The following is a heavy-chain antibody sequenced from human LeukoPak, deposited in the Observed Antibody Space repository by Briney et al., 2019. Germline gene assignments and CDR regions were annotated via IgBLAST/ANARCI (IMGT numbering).Heavy chain of an antibody. D-gene: IGHD3-3*01. Sequence: SETLSLTCTVSGGSISSYYWSWIRQPPGKGLEWIGYIYYSGSTNYNPSLKSRVTISVDTSKNQFSLKLSSVTAADTAVYYCARAPITILDYGMDVWGQGTTVTVSS. J-gene: IGHJ6*02. CDR2: IYYSGST. CDR3: ARAPITILDYGMDV. CDR1: GGSISSYY. V-gene: IGHV4-59*01.